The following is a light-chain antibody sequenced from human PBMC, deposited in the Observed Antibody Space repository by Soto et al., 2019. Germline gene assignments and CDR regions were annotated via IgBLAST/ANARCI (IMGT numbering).Light chain of an antibody. CDR2: DAS. J-gene: IGKJ5*01. Sequence: DIQLTQSPSSLSASVGDRVAMTCQASQDISNFLNWYQQKPGKAPKLLTYDASDLETGVPSRFSGSGSGTDFTFTISNLQPEDFATYYCQQYDSLPFTFGPGTRLEIK. V-gene: IGKV1-33*01. CDR1: QDISNF. CDR3: QQYDSLPFT.